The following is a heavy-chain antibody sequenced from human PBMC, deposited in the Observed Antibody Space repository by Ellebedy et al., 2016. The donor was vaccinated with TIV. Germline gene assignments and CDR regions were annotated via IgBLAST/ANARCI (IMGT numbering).Heavy chain of an antibody. V-gene: IGHV3-21*01. Sequence: GGSLRLXXAASGFTFSSYSMNWVRQAPGKGLEWVSSISSSSSYIYYADSVKGRFTISRDNAKNSLYLQMNSLRAEDTAVYYCAAGGYFDRRGETWWFDPWGQGTLVTVSS. J-gene: IGHJ5*02. CDR3: AAGGYFDRRGETWWFDP. CDR2: ISSSSSYI. CDR1: GFTFSSYS. D-gene: IGHD3-9*01.